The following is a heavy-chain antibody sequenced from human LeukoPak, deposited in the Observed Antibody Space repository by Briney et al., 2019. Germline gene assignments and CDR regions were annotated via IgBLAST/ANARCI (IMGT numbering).Heavy chain of an antibody. J-gene: IGHJ6*04. CDR3: AELGITMIGGV. CDR1: GFTFSSYE. D-gene: IGHD3-10*02. V-gene: IGHV3-48*03. Sequence: GGSLRLSCAASGFTFSSYEMNCVRQAPGKGLEWVSYISSSGSTIYYADSVKGRFTISRDNAKNSLYLQMNSLRAEDTAVHYCAELGITMIGGVWGKGTTVTISS. CDR2: ISSSGSTI.